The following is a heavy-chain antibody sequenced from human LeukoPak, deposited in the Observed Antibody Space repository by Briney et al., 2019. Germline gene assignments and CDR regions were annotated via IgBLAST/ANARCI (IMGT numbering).Heavy chain of an antibody. CDR3: ARDVRAAPHYDFFHYGMDV. D-gene: IGHD3-22*01. Sequence: QIGGSLRLSCAASELIFSDYAIHWVRQAPGKGLEWVALMTYDGSNKYYADSVKGRFTLSRDISKNTLYLQMNSLRAEDTAVYYCARDVRAAPHYDFFHYGMDVWGPGTTVTVAS. J-gene: IGHJ6*02. CDR1: ELIFSDYA. V-gene: IGHV3-30*04. CDR2: MTYDGSNK.